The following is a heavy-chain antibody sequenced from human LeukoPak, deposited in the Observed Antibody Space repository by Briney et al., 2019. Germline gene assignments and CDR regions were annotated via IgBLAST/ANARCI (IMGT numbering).Heavy chain of an antibody. Sequence: SETLSLTCTVSGGSVSSGSYYWSWIRQPPGKGLEWIGYIYYSGSTNYNPSLKSRVTISVDTSKNQFSLKLSSVTAADTAVYYCARTHDFWSGYYNYGMDVWGQGTTVTVSS. D-gene: IGHD3-3*01. CDR3: ARTHDFWSGYYNYGMDV. J-gene: IGHJ6*02. CDR1: GGSVSSGSYY. CDR2: IYYSGST. V-gene: IGHV4-61*01.